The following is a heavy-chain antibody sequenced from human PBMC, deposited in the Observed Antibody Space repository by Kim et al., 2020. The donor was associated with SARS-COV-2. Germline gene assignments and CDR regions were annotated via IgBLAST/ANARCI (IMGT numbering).Heavy chain of an antibody. D-gene: IGHD6-13*01. CDR2: IRSKAYGGTT. J-gene: IGHJ4*02. V-gene: IGHV3-49*03. CDR3: TREEGVAAGGIDY. CDR1: GFTFGDYA. Sequence: GGSLRLSCTASGFTFGDYAMSWFRQAPGKGLEWVGFIRSKAYGGTTEYAASVKGRFTISRDDSKSIAYLQMNSLKTEDTAVYYCTREEGVAAGGIDYWGQGTLVTVSS.